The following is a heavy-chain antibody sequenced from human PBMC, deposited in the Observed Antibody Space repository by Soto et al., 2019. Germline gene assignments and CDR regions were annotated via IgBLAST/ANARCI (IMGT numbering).Heavy chain of an antibody. V-gene: IGHV4-34*01. D-gene: IGHD3-10*01. Sequence: SETLSLTWAVFGGSFSGYYWTWIRQPPGTGLEWIGEINHSGSTNYNPSLKSRVTISVDRSKNQFSLKLSSVTAADTAVYYCARENNVLPGGYFDYWGQGTLVTVSS. CDR2: INHSGST. CDR3: ARENNVLPGGYFDY. CDR1: GGSFSGYY. J-gene: IGHJ4*02.